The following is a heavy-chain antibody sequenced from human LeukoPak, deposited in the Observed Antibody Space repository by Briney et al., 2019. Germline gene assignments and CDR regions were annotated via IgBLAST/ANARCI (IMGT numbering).Heavy chain of an antibody. J-gene: IGHJ4*02. D-gene: IGHD1-26*01. CDR3: AKSPGATGTPL. V-gene: IGHV3-30*18. Sequence: GGSLRLSCAASGFTFSSYGMHWVRQAPGKGLEWVAVISYDGSNKYYADSVKGRFTISRDNSKNTLYLQMNSLRAEDTAVYYCAKSPGATGTPLWGQGTLVTVSS. CDR1: GFTFSSYG. CDR2: ISYDGSNK.